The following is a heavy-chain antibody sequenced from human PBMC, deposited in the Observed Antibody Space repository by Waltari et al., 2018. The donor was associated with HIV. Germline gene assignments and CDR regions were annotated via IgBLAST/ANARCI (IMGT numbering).Heavy chain of an antibody. D-gene: IGHD2-15*01. J-gene: IGHJ4*02. Sequence: QVQLVQSGAEVKKPGSSVMGSCKASGSTFTSNDITWVRQATGQGLEWMGWMNPNSGNTGYAQKFQGRVTMTRNTSISTAYMELSSLRSEDTAVYYCAALGYCSGCSCPDYWGQGTLVTVSS. CDR1: GSTFTSND. CDR3: AALGYCSGCSCPDY. V-gene: IGHV1-8*01. CDR2: MNPNSGNT.